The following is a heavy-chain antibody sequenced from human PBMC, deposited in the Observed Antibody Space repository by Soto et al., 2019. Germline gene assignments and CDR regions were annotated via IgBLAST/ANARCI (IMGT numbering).Heavy chain of an antibody. CDR2: IIPILGIA. V-gene: IGHV1-69*02. J-gene: IGHJ6*03. Sequence: SVKVSCKASGGTFSSYTISWVRQAPGQGLEWMGRIIPILGIANYAQKFQGRVTITADKSTSTAYMELSSLRSEDTAVYYCARGSDILTGPYYMDVWGKGTTVTVSS. CDR1: GGTFSSYT. D-gene: IGHD3-9*01. CDR3: ARGSDILTGPYYMDV.